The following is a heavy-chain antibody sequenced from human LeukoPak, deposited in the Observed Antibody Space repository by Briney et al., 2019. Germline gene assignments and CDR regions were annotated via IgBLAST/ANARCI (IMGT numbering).Heavy chain of an antibody. Sequence: ASVKVSCKASGYTFTSYYMHWVRQAPGQGLEWTGLINPTGGSTGYAQKFQGRVTMTRDMSTSTDYMELSGLRSEDTAIYYCARDNSVGDNAWWFDPWGQGTLVTVSS. D-gene: IGHD1-26*01. CDR1: GYTFTSYY. CDR2: INPTGGST. V-gene: IGHV1-46*01. J-gene: IGHJ5*02. CDR3: ARDNSVGDNAWWFDP.